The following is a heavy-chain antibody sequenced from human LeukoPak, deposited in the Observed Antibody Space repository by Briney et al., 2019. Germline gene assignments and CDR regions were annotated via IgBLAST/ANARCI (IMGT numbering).Heavy chain of an antibody. Sequence: PSETLSLTCAVYGGSFSGYYWSWIRQPPGKGLEWIGEINHSGSTNYNPSLKSRVTISVDTSKNQFSLKLNSVTAADTAVYYCARALEYCSCMDVWGKGTMVTVSS. CDR2: INHSGST. D-gene: IGHD2/OR15-2a*01. CDR1: GGSFSGYY. J-gene: IGHJ6*04. CDR3: ARALEYCSCMDV. V-gene: IGHV4-34*01.